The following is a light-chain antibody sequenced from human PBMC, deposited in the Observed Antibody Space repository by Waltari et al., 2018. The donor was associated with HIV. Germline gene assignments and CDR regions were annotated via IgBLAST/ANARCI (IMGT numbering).Light chain of an antibody. Sequence: QSVLTQPPSASGTPGQGVTISCSGSSSNIGSNYVYWYQQLPGTAPKLLIYRNNQRPSGVPDRFSGSKSGTSASLAISGLRSEDEADYYCAAWDDSLSGLVVFGGGTKLTVL. CDR2: RNN. J-gene: IGLJ2*01. CDR1: SSNIGSNY. V-gene: IGLV1-47*01. CDR3: AAWDDSLSGLVV.